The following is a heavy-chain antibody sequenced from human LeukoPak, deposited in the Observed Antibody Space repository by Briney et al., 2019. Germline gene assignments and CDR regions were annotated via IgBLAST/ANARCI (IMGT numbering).Heavy chain of an antibody. J-gene: IGHJ4*02. CDR1: GYTFTGYL. Sequence: ASVKVSCKASGYTFTGYLMHWVRQAPGQGLEWMGWINPNSGGTNYAQQFQGRVTMTRDTSISTAYMELSRLRSDDTAVFYCARAYYDTITGWDYWGQGTLVTVSS. V-gene: IGHV1-2*02. CDR3: ARAYYDTITGWDY. D-gene: IGHD3-9*01. CDR2: INPNSGGT.